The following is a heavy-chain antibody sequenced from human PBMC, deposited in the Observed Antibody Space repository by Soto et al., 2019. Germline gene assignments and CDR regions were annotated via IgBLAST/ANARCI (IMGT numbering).Heavy chain of an antibody. Sequence: QVQLVESGGGVVQPGRSLRLSCAASGFTFSSYGMHWVRQAPGKGLEWVAVISYDGSNKYYADSVKGRFTISRDNSKNTLYLQMNSLRAEDTAVYYCAEDFSLYVGWGMDVWGQGTTVTVSS. CDR1: GFTFSSYG. J-gene: IGHJ6*02. V-gene: IGHV3-30*18. CDR2: ISYDGSNK. D-gene: IGHD2-15*01. CDR3: AEDFSLYVGWGMDV.